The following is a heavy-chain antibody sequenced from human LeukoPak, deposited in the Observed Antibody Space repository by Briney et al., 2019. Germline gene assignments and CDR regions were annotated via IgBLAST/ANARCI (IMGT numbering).Heavy chain of an antibody. CDR2: ISAYNGNT. CDR3: ARATRYYYDSSGYYPFDY. V-gene: IGHV1-18*01. D-gene: IGHD3-22*01. Sequence: AASVKVSCKASGYTFTSSGISWVRQAPGQGLEWMGWISAYNGNTNYAQKLQGRVTMTTDTSTSTAYMELRSLRSDDTAVYYCARATRYYYDSSGYYPFDYWGQGTLVTVSS. CDR1: GYTFTSSG. J-gene: IGHJ4*02.